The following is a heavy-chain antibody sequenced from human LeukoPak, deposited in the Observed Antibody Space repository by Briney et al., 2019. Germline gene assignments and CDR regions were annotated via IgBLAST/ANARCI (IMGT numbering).Heavy chain of an antibody. CDR3: TRAPWAYGSYVHAFDI. Sequence: SETLSLTCAVYGGSFSGYYWSWIRQPPGKGLEWIGYIYYSGSTNYNPSLKSRVTISVDTSKNQFSLKLTSVTAADTAVYYSTRAPWAYGSYVHAFDIWGQGTMVTVSS. J-gene: IGHJ3*02. CDR2: IYYSGST. V-gene: IGHV4-59*12. CDR1: GGSFSGYY. D-gene: IGHD2-15*01.